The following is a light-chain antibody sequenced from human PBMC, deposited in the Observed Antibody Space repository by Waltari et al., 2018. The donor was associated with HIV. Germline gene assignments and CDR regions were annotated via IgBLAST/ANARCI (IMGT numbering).Light chain of an antibody. V-gene: IGKV4-1*01. CDR3: QQYYSTHT. Sequence: DIVMTQSPDSLAVSLGERATINCKSSQSVLYSSNNKNYLAWYQKKPGQPPKLLIYWASTRESGVPDRFRGSGSGTDFTLTISSLQAEDVAVYYCQQYYSTHTFGQGTKLEIK. CDR1: QSVLYSSNNKNY. J-gene: IGKJ2*01. CDR2: WAS.